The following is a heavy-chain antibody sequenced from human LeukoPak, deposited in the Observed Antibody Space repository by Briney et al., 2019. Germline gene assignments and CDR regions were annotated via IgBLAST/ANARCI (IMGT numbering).Heavy chain of an antibody. CDR2: IYYSGST. V-gene: IGHV4-59*01. D-gene: IGHD3-22*01. CDR1: GGSISSYY. J-gene: IGHJ4*02. CDR3: ARYDSSGYSLYYFDY. Sequence: SETLSLTCTVSGGSISSYYWSWIRQPPGKGLEWIGYIYYSGSTNYNPSLKSRVTISVDTSKNQFSLKLSSVTAADTAVYYCARYDSSGYSLYYFDYWGQGTLVTVSS.